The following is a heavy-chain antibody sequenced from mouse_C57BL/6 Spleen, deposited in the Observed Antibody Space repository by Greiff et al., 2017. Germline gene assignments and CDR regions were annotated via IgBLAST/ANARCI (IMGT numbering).Heavy chain of an antibody. D-gene: IGHD1-1*01. Sequence: QVQLQQPGAELVKPGASVKLSCKASGYTFTSYWMHWVKQRPGQGLEWIGMIHPNSGSTNYNEKFKSKATLTVDKSSSTAYMQLRSLTSEDSAVYYCARWSTTVVAPSYWYFDVWGTGTTVTVSS. J-gene: IGHJ1*03. CDR2: IHPNSGST. V-gene: IGHV1-64*01. CDR1: GYTFTSYW. CDR3: ARWSTTVVAPSYWYFDV.